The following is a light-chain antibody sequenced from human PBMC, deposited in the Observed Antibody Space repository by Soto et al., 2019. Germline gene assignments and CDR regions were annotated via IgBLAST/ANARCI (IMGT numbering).Light chain of an antibody. Sequence: EIVLTQSPGTLSLFPGERATLSCTASQSISSSFVGWYQQKPGQAPRLLIYGSSTRATGIPDRFSGSGSGTDFTLTITRLEPEDFAVYYCQQFGISPRTFCQGTKLE. J-gene: IGKJ2*01. CDR1: QSISSSF. CDR2: GSS. CDR3: QQFGISPRT. V-gene: IGKV3-20*01.